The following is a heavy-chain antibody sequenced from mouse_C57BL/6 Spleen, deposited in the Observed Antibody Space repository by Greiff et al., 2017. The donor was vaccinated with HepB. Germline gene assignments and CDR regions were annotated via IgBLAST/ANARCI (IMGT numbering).Heavy chain of an antibody. CDR3: ARPMRDYAMDY. V-gene: IGHV1-54*01. J-gene: IGHJ4*01. Sequence: VQLQQSGAELVRPGTSVKVSCKASGYAFTNYLIEWVKQRPGQGLEWIGVINPGSGGTNYNEKFKGKATLTADKSSSTAYMQLSSLTSEDSAVYFCARPMRDYAMDYWGQGTSVTVSS. CDR2: INPGSGGT. D-gene: IGHD2-3*01. CDR1: GYAFTNYL.